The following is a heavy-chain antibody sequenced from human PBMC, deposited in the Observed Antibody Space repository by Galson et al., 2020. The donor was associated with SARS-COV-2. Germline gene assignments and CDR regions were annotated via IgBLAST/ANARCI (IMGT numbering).Heavy chain of an antibody. CDR3: ARLEWELLDYYFDY. J-gene: IGHJ4*02. Sequence: SETLSLTCTVSGGSISSSSYYWGWIRQPPGKGLEWIGSIYYSGSTYYNPSLKSRVTISVDTSKNQFSLKLSSVTAADTAVYYCARLEWELLDYYFDYWSQGTLVTVSS. CDR2: IYYSGST. V-gene: IGHV4-39*01. D-gene: IGHD1-26*01. CDR1: GGSISSSSYY.